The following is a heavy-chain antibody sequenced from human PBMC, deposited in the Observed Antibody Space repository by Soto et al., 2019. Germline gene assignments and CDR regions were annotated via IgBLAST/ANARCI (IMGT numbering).Heavy chain of an antibody. Sequence: GGSLRLSCAASGFNFNELAMIGVRQSPGRGLEWVSGIYGSGGGKIYADSVKGRFSISRDNSRNTLYLQMTSLTDEDTAVYYCAKDAVYNDGLWLVAEWGRGTLVTVSS. D-gene: IGHD2-21*01. CDR3: AKDAVYNDGLWLVAE. V-gene: IGHV3-23*05. CDR2: IYGSGGGK. J-gene: IGHJ4*02. CDR1: GFNFNELA.